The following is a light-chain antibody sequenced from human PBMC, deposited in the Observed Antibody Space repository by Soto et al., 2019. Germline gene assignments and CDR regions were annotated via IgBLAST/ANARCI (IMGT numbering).Light chain of an antibody. CDR3: MRAPQTPPYS. CDR2: LGS. Sequence: DVVMTQSPLSLSVTPGESASISCRSSQSLLQRNGYNYVDWFLQKPGQPPQLLIYLGSLRAVGVPDRFSGSGSGTEFTLKISRMEAEDVGVYYCMRAPQTPPYSFGQGTKVEIK. J-gene: IGKJ2*03. V-gene: IGKV2-28*01. CDR1: QSLLQRNGYNY.